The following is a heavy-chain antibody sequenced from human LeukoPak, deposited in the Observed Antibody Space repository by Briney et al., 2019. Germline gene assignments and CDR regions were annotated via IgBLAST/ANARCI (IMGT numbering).Heavy chain of an antibody. CDR1: GGSISSSSYY. Sequence: SETLSLTCTVSGGSISSSSYYWGWIRQPPGKGLEWIGYIYHSGSTYYNPSLKSRVTISVDTSKNQFSLRLSSVTAADTAVYYCARGRDSRGYQFMGFDSWGQGNLVTVSS. D-gene: IGHD3-22*01. V-gene: IGHV4-39*07. CDR3: ARGRDSRGYQFMGFDS. CDR2: IYHSGST. J-gene: IGHJ4*02.